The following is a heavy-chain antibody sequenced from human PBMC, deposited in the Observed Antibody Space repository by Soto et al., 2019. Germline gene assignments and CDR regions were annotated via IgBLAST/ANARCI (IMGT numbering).Heavy chain of an antibody. CDR2: INSDGSST. J-gene: IGHJ4*02. CDR1: GFTFSSYW. V-gene: IGHV3-74*01. CDR3: ARENSSSWPLDY. D-gene: IGHD6-13*01. Sequence: GGSLRLSCAASGFTFSSYWMHWVRQAPGKGLVWDSRINSDGSSTSYADSVKGRFTISRDNAKNTLYLQMNSLRAEDTAVYYCARENSSSWPLDYWGQGTLVTVSS.